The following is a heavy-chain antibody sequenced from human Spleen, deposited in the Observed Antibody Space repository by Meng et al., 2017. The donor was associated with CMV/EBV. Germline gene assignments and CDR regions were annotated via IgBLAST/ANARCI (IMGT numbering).Heavy chain of an antibody. V-gene: IGHV1-46*01. D-gene: IGHD6-13*01. CDR1: GYTFTSYY. Sequence: ASVKVSCKASGYTFTSYYMHWVRQAPGQGLEWMGIINPSGGSTSYAQKFQGRVTMTRDTSTSTVYMERSSLRSEDTAVYYCARGAQQLPYYYYYYGMDVWGQGTTVTVSS. J-gene: IGHJ6*02. CDR2: INPSGGST. CDR3: ARGAQQLPYYYYYYGMDV.